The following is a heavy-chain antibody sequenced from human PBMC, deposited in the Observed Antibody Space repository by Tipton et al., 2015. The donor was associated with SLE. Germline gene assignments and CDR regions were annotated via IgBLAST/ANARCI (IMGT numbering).Heavy chain of an antibody. V-gene: IGHV4-39*01. CDR2: IYFNGDT. CDR1: GASMSSTSYY. D-gene: IGHD1-26*01. J-gene: IGHJ4*02. CDR3: ARQYIEGGSYQFDY. Sequence: GLVKPSETLSLTCTVSGASMSSTSYYWGCIRQPPGKGLEWIGSIYFNGDTYHNPSLKGRVTMSVDTSKNHFSVKMSSVTAADTAVYYCARQYIEGGSYQFDYWGQGALVTVAS.